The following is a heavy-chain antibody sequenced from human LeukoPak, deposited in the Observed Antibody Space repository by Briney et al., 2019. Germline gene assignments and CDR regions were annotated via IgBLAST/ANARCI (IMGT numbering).Heavy chain of an antibody. CDR3: ARERYYYDSSGYTRLFDY. CDR2: IYYSGST. J-gene: IGHJ4*02. CDR1: GGSISSYY. D-gene: IGHD3-22*01. Sequence: PSETLSLTCTVSGGSISSYYWSWIWQPPGKGLEWIGYIYYSGSTNYNPSLKSRVTISVDTSKNQFSLKLSSVTAADTAVYYCARERYYYDSSGYTRLFDYWGQGTLVTVSS. V-gene: IGHV4-59*12.